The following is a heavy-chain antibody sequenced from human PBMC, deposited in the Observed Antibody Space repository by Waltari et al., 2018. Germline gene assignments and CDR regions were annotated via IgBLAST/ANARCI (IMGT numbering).Heavy chain of an antibody. Sequence: QVQLQESGPGLVKPSETLSLTCNVSGDSMYEYYWSWIRQPAGKGLEWIGRIYVGDSINYNPSLRSRVTMSLDTSKKQFSLKLRSVTAADTAVYYCARDGHGRSWDLLPLDHWGQGSLVTVSS. J-gene: IGHJ4*02. CDR3: ARDGHGRSWDLLPLDH. V-gene: IGHV4-4*07. D-gene: IGHD1-26*01. CDR1: GDSMYEYY. CDR2: IYVGDSI.